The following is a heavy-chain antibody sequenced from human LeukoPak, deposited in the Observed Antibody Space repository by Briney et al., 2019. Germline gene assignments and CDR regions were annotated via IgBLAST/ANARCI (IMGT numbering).Heavy chain of an antibody. D-gene: IGHD3-10*01. J-gene: IGHJ4*02. CDR2: INHSGST. CDR3: ARVPPYGSGRGYFDY. V-gene: IGHV4-34*01. CDR1: GGSFSGYY. Sequence: PSETLSLTCAVYGGSFSGYYWSWIRQPPGKGLEWIGEINHSGSTNHNPSLKSRVTISVDTSKNQLSLKLSSVTAADTAVYYCARVPPYGSGRGYFDYWGQGTLVTVSS.